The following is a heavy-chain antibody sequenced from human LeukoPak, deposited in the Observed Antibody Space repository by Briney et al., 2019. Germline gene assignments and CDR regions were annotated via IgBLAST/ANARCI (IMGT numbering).Heavy chain of an antibody. CDR1: GFTFSSYW. D-gene: IGHD2-21*01. CDR3: ARGTEHLDY. J-gene: IGHJ4*02. Sequence: PGGSLRLSCAASGFTFSSYWMSWVRQAPGKGLEWVSYIDGSSTTIYYADSVKGRFTISRDNAKSSLFLQMNSLRAEDTAVYYCARGTEHLDYWGQGTLVTVSS. CDR2: IDGSSTTI. V-gene: IGHV3-48*01.